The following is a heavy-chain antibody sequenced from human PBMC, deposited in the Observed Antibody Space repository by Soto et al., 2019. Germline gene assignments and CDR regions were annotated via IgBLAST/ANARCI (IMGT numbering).Heavy chain of an antibody. Sequence: QVQLVESGGGVVQTGTSLRLSCSASGFTLNNYAMHWVRQVPGKGLEWLAFISYNEKNKYYGDSVRGRFTISRDDSKNTLFLHMNSLRSEDTAVYYCATDGVEYVVSGLYYFDHWGQGTLVTVSS. V-gene: IGHV3-30*04. CDR2: ISYNEKNK. CDR3: ATDGVEYVVSGLYYFDH. D-gene: IGHD2-8*02. J-gene: IGHJ4*02. CDR1: GFTLNNYA.